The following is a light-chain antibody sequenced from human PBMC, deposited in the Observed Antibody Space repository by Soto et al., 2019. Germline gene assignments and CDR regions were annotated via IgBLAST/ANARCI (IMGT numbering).Light chain of an antibody. Sequence: QSVLTQPASVSGSPGQSITISCTGTSSNVGSYNLVSWYQQHPGKAPKLMIYEGSKRPSGVSNPVSGSKSGNTASLTISGLQAEDEADYYCCSDAGSSTLVVFGGGTKLTVL. J-gene: IGLJ2*01. CDR2: EGS. V-gene: IGLV2-23*01. CDR3: CSDAGSSTLVV. CDR1: SSNVGSYNL.